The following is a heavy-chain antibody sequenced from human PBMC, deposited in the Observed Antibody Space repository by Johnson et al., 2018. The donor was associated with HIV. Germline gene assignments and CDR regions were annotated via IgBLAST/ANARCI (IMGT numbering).Heavy chain of an antibody. Sequence: QVQLVESGGGLVKPGGSLRLSCAASGFMFSDYYMSWIRQAPGNGLEWVSYISSGGSTKYYADSVRGRFTISRDNAKNSLYLQMNSLRAEDTALYYCARSNSPGIAPSFTLYLATEVDAFDIWGQGTMVTVSS. D-gene: IGHD6-13*01. J-gene: IGHJ3*02. CDR3: ARSNSPGIAPSFTLYLATEVDAFDI. CDR2: ISSGGSTK. V-gene: IGHV3-11*01. CDR1: GFMFSDYY.